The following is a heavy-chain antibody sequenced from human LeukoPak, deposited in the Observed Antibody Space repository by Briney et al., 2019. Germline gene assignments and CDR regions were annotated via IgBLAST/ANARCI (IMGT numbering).Heavy chain of an antibody. CDR3: ARVDYYGSEYYFDY. V-gene: IGHV3-20*04. CDR1: GFTLDDYG. J-gene: IGHJ4*02. Sequence: GGSLRLSCAASGFTLDDYGMSWVRQAPGKGLEWVSGINWNGGSTGYADSVKGRFTISRDNAKNSLYLQMNSLRAEDTALYYCARVDYYGSEYYFDYWGQGTLVTVSS. D-gene: IGHD3-10*01. CDR2: INWNGGST.